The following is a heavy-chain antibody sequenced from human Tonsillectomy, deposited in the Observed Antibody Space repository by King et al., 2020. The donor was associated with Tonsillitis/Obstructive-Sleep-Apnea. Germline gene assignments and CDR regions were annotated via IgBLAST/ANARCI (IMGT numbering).Heavy chain of an antibody. CDR1: GATFSSYA. CDR2: IIPIFGTA. V-gene: IGHV1-69*01. J-gene: IGHJ6*03. D-gene: IGHD6-6*01. Sequence: VQLVESGAEVKKPGSSVKVSCKASGATFSSYAISWVRQPPGQGLEWMGGIIPIFGTANYAPQFQGRVTITADESTSTAYIELSRLRSKDTSVYYCARNFEYSRPTDYYYYMDVWGKGTTVTVSS. CDR3: ARNFEYSRPTDYYYYMDV.